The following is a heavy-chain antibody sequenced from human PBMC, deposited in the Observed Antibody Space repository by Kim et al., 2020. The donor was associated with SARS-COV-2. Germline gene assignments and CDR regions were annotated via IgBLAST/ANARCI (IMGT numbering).Heavy chain of an antibody. V-gene: IGHV3-30-3*01. CDR2: ISYDGSNK. J-gene: IGHJ4*02. Sequence: GGSLRLSCAASGFTFSSYAMHWVRQAPGKGLEWVAVISYDGSNKYYADSVKGRFTISRDNSKNTLYLQMNSLRAEDTAVYYCAREGNGYGQTLDYWGQGTLVTVSS. CDR1: GFTFSSYA. D-gene: IGHD5-18*01. CDR3: AREGNGYGQTLDY.